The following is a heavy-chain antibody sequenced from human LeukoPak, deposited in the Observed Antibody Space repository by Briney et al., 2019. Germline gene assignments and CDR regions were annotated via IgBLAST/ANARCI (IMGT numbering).Heavy chain of an antibody. CDR2: ISGSGGST. J-gene: IGHJ5*02. CDR1: GFTFSSYA. CDR3: AKDHSIAVAGTIDP. V-gene: IGHV3-23*01. Sequence: GGSLRLSCAASGFTFSSYAMSWVRQAPGKGLEWVSAISGSGGSTYYADSVKGRFTISRDNSKNTLYLQMNSLRAEDTAVYYCAKDHSIAVAGTIDPWGQGTLVTASS. D-gene: IGHD6-19*01.